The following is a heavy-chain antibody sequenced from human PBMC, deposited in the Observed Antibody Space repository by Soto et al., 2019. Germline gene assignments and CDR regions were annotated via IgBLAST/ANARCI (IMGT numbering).Heavy chain of an antibody. D-gene: IGHD1-7*01. J-gene: IGHJ4*02. V-gene: IGHV3-74*01. CDR3: ARTAAYGTTDDSANFYRHFDL. CDR1: GFTFRTYS. Sequence: EGSLRLSCAASGFTFRTYSMHRVRPAPGKGLLWVSRIKNDGSGTAYADSVKGRFTVSRDNTKSTLYLQMNGLGVDDTAVYYCARTAAYGTTDDSANFYRHFDLWSQGP. CDR2: IKNDGSGT.